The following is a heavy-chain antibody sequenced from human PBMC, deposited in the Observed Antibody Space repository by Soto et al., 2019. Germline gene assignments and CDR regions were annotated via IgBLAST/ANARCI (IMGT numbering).Heavy chain of an antibody. J-gene: IGHJ4*02. V-gene: IGHV3-74*01. CDR3: VRASLVVAAATRADS. CDR2: INSDGSST. D-gene: IGHD2-15*01. Sequence: EVQLVESGGGLVQPGGSLRLSCAASGFTFSSYWMHWVRQAPGKGLVWVSRINSDGSSTSYADSVKGRFTISRDNAKNTLYLQMNSLRAEDTAVYYCVRASLVVAAATRADSWGQGTLVTVSS. CDR1: GFTFSSYW.